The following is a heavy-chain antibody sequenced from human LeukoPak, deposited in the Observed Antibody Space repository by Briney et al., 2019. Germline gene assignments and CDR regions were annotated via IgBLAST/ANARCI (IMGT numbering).Heavy chain of an antibody. Sequence: SETLSLTCTVSGGSISSYYWSWIRQPAGKGLEWIGRIYTSGSTNYNPSLKSRVTISIDTSNKQFSLNLHSATAADTAVYYCARGFPTSSRWFDPWGQGTLVTVSS. J-gene: IGHJ5*02. CDR2: IYTSGST. V-gene: IGHV4-4*07. CDR3: ARGFPTSSRWFDP. CDR1: GGSISSYY. D-gene: IGHD6-6*01.